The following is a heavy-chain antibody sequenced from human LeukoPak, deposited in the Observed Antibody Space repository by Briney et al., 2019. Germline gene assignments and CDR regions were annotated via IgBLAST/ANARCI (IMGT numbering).Heavy chain of an antibody. CDR1: GFTFRSYW. J-gene: IGHJ4*02. V-gene: IGHV3-7*01. Sequence: GGSLRLSCAASGFTFRSYWMSWVRQAPGKGLEWVANIKQDGSEKYYVDSVKGRFTISRDNAKNSLHLQMNSLRAEDTAAYYCARDRATLDYWGQGTLVTVSS. D-gene: IGHD2/OR15-2a*01. CDR2: IKQDGSEK. CDR3: ARDRATLDY.